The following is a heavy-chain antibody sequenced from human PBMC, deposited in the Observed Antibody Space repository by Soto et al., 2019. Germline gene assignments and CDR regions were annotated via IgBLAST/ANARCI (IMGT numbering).Heavy chain of an antibody. D-gene: IGHD3-22*01. CDR3: ARLNSRHGTNGQLDY. J-gene: IGHJ4*02. Sequence: GESLKISCRVSGYSFTSYWISWVRQMPGKGLEWMGRIDPTDSYANYSPSFQGHVTFSVERSINTAYLQWSSLKAPDTAVYYCARLNSRHGTNGQLDYWGQGTMVTVYS. CDR2: IDPTDSYA. CDR1: GYSFTSYW. V-gene: IGHV5-10-1*01.